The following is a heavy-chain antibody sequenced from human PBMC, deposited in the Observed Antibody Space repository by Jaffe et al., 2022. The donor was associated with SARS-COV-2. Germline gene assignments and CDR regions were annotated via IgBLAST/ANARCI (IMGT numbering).Heavy chain of an antibody. CDR1: DTSISSYY. D-gene: IGHD2-2*01. Sequence: QVQLQESGPGLVKPSETLSLTCTVSDTSISSYYWSWIRQPPGKGLEWIGYIYYSGSTNYNPSLKSRVTMSVDTSKKQLSLKLSSVTAADTAVYYCARHRGYCTTSSCSVHIYYYGMDVWGQGTTVTVSS. V-gene: IGHV4-59*08. CDR2: IYYSGST. CDR3: ARHRGYCTTSSCSVHIYYYGMDV. J-gene: IGHJ6*02.